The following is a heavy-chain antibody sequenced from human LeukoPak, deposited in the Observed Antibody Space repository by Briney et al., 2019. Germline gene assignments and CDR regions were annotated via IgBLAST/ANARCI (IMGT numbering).Heavy chain of an antibody. CDR3: AREEPRPAGYFDY. CDR1: GGSISSGGYY. D-gene: IGHD1-26*01. V-gene: IGHV4-31*03. Sequence: SETLSLTCTVSGGSISSGGYYWSWIRQHPGKGREWIGYIYYSGSTYYNPSLKSRVTISVDTSKNQFSLKLSSVTAADTAVYYCAREEPRPAGYFDYWGQGTLVTVSS. CDR2: IYYSGST. J-gene: IGHJ4*02.